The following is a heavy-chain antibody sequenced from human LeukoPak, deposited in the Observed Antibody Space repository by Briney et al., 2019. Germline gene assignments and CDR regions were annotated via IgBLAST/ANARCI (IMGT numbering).Heavy chain of an antibody. D-gene: IGHD3-10*01. Sequence: SETLSLTCTLSGGSISSYYWSWIRQPAGKGLEWIGRIYTSGSTNYNPSLKSRVTMSVEMSQNQFSLKLSSVTAADTAVYYCARVEVVRGPRPSYYFDYWGQGTLVTVSS. CDR3: ARVEVVRGPRPSYYFDY. CDR2: IYTSGST. J-gene: IGHJ4*02. V-gene: IGHV4-4*07. CDR1: GGSISSYY.